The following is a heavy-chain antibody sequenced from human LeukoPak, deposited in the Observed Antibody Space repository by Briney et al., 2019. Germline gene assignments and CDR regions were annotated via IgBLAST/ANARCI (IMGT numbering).Heavy chain of an antibody. CDR3: ARAYSPPQWSPFDY. Sequence: KPSETLSLTCTVSGGSISSYYWSWIRQPAGKGLEWIGRIDASGNTNYKPSLKSRVTMSVDTSKNQFSLKLSSVTAADTAVYYCARAYSPPQWSPFDYWGQGTLVTVSS. D-gene: IGHD6-13*01. CDR1: GGSISSYY. V-gene: IGHV4-4*07. J-gene: IGHJ4*02. CDR2: IDASGNT.